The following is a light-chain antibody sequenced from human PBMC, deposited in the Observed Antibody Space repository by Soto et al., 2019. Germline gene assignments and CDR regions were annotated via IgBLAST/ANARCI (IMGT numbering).Light chain of an antibody. V-gene: IGKV3-15*01. CDR3: QQYTNWPPIT. CDR1: QSVSSN. Sequence: EIVMTQSPATLSVSPGARATLSCRASQSVSSNLAWYQQKPGQAPRLLIYGASTRATGIPARLSGSGTGTVLPLTITSLQSEDCAVYYCQQYTNWPPITFGGGTKVEIK. CDR2: GAS. J-gene: IGKJ4*01.